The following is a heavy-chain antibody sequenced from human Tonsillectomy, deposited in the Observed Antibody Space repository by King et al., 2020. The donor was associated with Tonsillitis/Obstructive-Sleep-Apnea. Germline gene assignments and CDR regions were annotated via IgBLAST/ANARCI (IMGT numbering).Heavy chain of an antibody. D-gene: IGHD1-26*01. CDR2: ISSSGSTI. CDR3: ARGVRGSYLD. CDR1: GFTSSSYE. J-gene: IGHJ4*02. V-gene: IGHV3-48*03. Sequence: EVQLVESGGGLEQPGGSLRISCAASGFTSSSYEMNWVRQAPGKGLEGVSYISSSGSTIYYADSVQGRFTISRDNAKNSLYLQMNSLRAEDTAVYYCARGVRGSYLDWGQGTLVTVSS.